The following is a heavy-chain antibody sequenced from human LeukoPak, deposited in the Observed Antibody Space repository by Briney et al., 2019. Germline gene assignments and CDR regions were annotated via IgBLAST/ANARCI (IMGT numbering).Heavy chain of an antibody. CDR2: ISGSGGIT. CDR3: ARTYYDFWSGYYYYYYYMDV. CDR1: GFTFSSYA. Sequence: PGGSLRLSCAASGFTFSSYAMSWVRQAPGKGLEWVSGISGSGGITDYADSVKGRFTISRDNAKNSLYLQMNSLRAEDTAVYYCARTYYDFWSGYYYYYYYMDVWGKGTTVTVSS. V-gene: IGHV3-23*01. D-gene: IGHD3-3*01. J-gene: IGHJ6*03.